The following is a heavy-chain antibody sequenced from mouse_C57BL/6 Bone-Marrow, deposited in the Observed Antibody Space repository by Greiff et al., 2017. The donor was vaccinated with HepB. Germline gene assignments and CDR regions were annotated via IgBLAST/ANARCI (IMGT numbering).Heavy chain of an antibody. CDR3: ASCLTGYFAY. V-gene: IGHV1-22*01. D-gene: IGHD4-1*01. CDR1: GYTFTDYN. Sequence: EVKLMESGPELVKPGASVKMSCKASGYTFTDYNMHWVKQSHGKSLEWIGQINPNNGGTSYNQKFKGKATLTVDKSSSTAYMELRSLTSEDSAVYYCASCLTGYFAYWGQGTTLTVSS. CDR2: INPNNGGT. J-gene: IGHJ2*01.